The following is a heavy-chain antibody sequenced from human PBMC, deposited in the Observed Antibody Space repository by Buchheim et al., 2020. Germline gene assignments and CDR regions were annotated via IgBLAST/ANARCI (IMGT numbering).Heavy chain of an antibody. Sequence: EVQVVESGGGLVQPGGSLRLSCAASGFTFSDYWMSWVRQAPGKGLEWVANIIHDGSEKYYVDSVKGRFTISRDNARNILYPQMNSLRVEDTAVYYCAVTNWFNPWGQGTL. CDR1: GFTFSDYW. CDR2: IIHDGSEK. V-gene: IGHV3-7*01. D-gene: IGHD4-17*01. CDR3: AVTNWFNP. J-gene: IGHJ5*02.